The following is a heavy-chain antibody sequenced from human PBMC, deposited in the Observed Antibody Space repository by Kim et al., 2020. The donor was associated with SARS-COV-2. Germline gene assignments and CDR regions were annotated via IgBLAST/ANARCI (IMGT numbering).Heavy chain of an antibody. J-gene: IGHJ4*02. Sequence: GGSLRLSCAASGFTFSSYSMNWVRQAPGKGLEWVSYISSSSSTIYYADSVKGRFTISRDNAKNSLYLQMNSLRDEDTAVYYCARFDYGDYSGIILERYYFDFWGQGTLVTVSS. CDR3: ARFDYGDYSGIILERYYFDF. D-gene: IGHD4-17*01. CDR1: GFTFSSYS. CDR2: ISSSSSTI. V-gene: IGHV3-48*02.